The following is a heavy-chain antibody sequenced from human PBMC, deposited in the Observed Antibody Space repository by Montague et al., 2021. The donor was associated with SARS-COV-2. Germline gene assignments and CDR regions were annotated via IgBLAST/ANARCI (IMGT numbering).Heavy chain of an antibody. CDR3: ARLEAGDCSGGSCYSSWFDP. D-gene: IGHD2-15*01. V-gene: IGHV4-59*08. CDR1: GGSISSYY. J-gene: IGHJ5*02. CDR2: IYYSGST. Sequence: SETLSLTCTVSGGSISSYYWSWIRQPPGKGLEWIGYIYYSGSTNYNPSLKSRVTISVDTSKNQFSLKLSSVTAADTAVYYCARLEAGDCSGGSCYSSWFDPWGQGTLVNVSS.